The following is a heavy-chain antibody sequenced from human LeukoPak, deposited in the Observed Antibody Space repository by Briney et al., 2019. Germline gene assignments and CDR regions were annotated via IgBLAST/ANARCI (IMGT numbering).Heavy chain of an antibody. V-gene: IGHV3-23*01. Sequence: GGSLRLSCAASGFTFSSLTMSWVRQAPGKGLEWVSRITDSGSNTYYVDSVKGRFTISRDNSKSTLHLQMNSLRAEDTAVYYCAKSRDGYNILDYWGQGTLVTVSS. J-gene: IGHJ4*02. CDR3: AKSRDGYNILDY. D-gene: IGHD5-24*01. CDR2: ITDSGSNT. CDR1: GFTFSSLT.